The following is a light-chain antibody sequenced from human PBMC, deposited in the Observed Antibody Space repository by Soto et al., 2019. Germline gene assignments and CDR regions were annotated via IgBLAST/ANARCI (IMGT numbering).Light chain of an antibody. CDR2: WAS. CDR3: QQYYSTPWT. V-gene: IGKV4-1*01. J-gene: IGKJ1*01. CDR1: QNILYSSNNKNY. Sequence: DIVMTQSPDSLAVSLGERATINCKSSQNILYSSNNKNYLAWYQQKPGQPPKLLIYWASTRESGVPDRFSGSGSGTDFTLTISSLQAEDVAVCYCQQYYSTPWTFGQGTKVEIK.